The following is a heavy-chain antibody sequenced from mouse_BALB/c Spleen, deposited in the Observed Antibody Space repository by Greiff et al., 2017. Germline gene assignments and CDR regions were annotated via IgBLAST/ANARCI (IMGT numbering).Heavy chain of an antibody. CDR3: ARDGLYYFDY. D-gene: IGHD6-1*01. Sequence: EVKLVESGGGLVKPGGSLKLSCAASGFTFSSYAMSWVRQTPEKRLEWVASISSGGSTYYPDSVKCRFTISRDNARNILYLQMSSLRSEDTAMYYCARDGLYYFDYWGQGTTLTVSS. CDR1: GFTFSSYA. CDR2: ISSGGST. J-gene: IGHJ2*01. V-gene: IGHV5-6-5*01.